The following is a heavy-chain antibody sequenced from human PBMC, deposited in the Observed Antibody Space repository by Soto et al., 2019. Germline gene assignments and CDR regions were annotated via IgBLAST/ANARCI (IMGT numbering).Heavy chain of an antibody. CDR2: ISGSGGST. J-gene: IGHJ6*02. Sequence: GGSLRLSCAASGFTFSSYAMSWVRQAPGKGLEWVSAISGSGGSTYYADSVKGRFTISRDNSKNTLYLQMNSLRAEDTAVYYCAKGSGSRSSSWPDQYYYYGMDVWGQGTTVTVSS. CDR1: GFTFSSYA. D-gene: IGHD6-13*01. CDR3: AKGSGSRSSSWPDQYYYYGMDV. V-gene: IGHV3-23*01.